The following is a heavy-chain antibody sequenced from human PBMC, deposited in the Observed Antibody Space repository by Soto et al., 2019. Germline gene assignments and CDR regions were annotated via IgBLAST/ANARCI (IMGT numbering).Heavy chain of an antibody. V-gene: IGHV3-74*01. Sequence: EVQLVESGGGLVQPGGSLRLSCAASGFTFSSYWMHWVRQAPGKGLVWVSRINSNGSTTYADSVKGRFTISRDNAKNTLYRQMNCLRAEDTAVYYCARAAPSFFWGQGTLVTVSS. D-gene: IGHD3-3*01. CDR2: INSNGST. J-gene: IGHJ4*02. CDR1: GFTFSSYW. CDR3: ARAAPSFF.